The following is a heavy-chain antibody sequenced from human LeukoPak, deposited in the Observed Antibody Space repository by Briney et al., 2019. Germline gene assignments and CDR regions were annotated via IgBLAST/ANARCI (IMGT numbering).Heavy chain of an antibody. CDR3: ARDGGRRDYSDLDY. D-gene: IGHD4-11*01. CDR1: GYSINSVYY. Sequence: SETLSLTCTVSGYSINSVYYGGWIRQPPGKGLEWIGSIYHSGSTSHNPSLKSRVTISVDTSKNQFALKLSSVTAADTAVYYCARDGGRRDYSDLDYWGQGTLVTVSS. V-gene: IGHV4-38-2*02. CDR2: IYHSGST. J-gene: IGHJ4*02.